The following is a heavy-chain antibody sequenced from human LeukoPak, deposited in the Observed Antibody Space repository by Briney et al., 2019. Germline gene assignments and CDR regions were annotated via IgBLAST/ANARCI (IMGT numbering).Heavy chain of an antibody. CDR2: IWSDGSNK. Sequence: LPGRSLRLSCAASGFTFSYYAIHWVRQAPGKGLEWVALIWSDGSNKYYADSVKGRITISRDNSKNTVYLKMNSLRAEDTAVYYCARELFSSGSCPDGWGQGTLVTVSS. CDR3: ARELFSSGSCPDG. D-gene: IGHD3-10*01. V-gene: IGHV3-33*01. CDR1: GFTFSYYA. J-gene: IGHJ4*02.